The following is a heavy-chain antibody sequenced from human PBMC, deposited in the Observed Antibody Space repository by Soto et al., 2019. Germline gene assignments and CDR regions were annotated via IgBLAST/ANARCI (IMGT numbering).Heavy chain of an antibody. CDR1: GFTFSSYG. Sequence: GGSLRLSCAASGFTFSSYGMHWVRQAPGKGLEWVAVIWYDGSNKYYADSVKGRFTISRDNSKNTLYLQMNSLRAEDTAVYYCARDQGAMVRGVIYYYMDVWGKGTTVTVSS. D-gene: IGHD3-10*01. J-gene: IGHJ6*03. CDR3: ARDQGAMVRGVIYYYMDV. V-gene: IGHV3-33*01. CDR2: IWYDGSNK.